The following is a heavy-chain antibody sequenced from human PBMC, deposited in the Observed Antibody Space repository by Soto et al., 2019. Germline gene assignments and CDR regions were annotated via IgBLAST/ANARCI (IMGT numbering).Heavy chain of an antibody. CDR1: GGSISSYY. Sequence: PSETLSLTCTVSGGSISSYYWSWIRQPPGKGLEWIGYIYYSGSTNYNPSLKSRVTISVDTSKNQFSLKLSSVTAADTAVYYCARVPGGDCYHGCYYGMDVWGQGTTVTVSS. CDR3: ARVPGGDCYHGCYYGMDV. J-gene: IGHJ6*02. V-gene: IGHV4-59*01. D-gene: IGHD2-21*02. CDR2: IYYSGST.